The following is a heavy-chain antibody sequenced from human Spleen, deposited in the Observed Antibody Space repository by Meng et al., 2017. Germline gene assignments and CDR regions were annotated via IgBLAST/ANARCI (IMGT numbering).Heavy chain of an antibody. CDR3: SGHVDY. CDR2: MKSNVDGGTV. CDR1: GFYFNNAW. Sequence: EVHLVESGGDVVKAGGSLRLSCAASGFYFNNAWMSGVRQAPGKGLEWIGRMKSNVDGGTVDYAAAVKGRFFISRDDSENTFYLKMNSLKTEDTAVYYCSGHVDYWGHGTLVTVSS. V-gene: IGHV3-15*01. J-gene: IGHJ4*01.